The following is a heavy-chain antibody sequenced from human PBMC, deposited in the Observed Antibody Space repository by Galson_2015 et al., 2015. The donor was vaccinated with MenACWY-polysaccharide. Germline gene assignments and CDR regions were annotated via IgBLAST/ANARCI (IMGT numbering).Heavy chain of an antibody. CDR1: GFSFGTSW. V-gene: IGHV3-7*01. CDR3: ARVLTHWYCDR. D-gene: IGHD4-23*01. Sequence: SLRLSCAASGFSFGTSWMTWFRRAPGKGLEWVANIAPDGSEMFYVHSVKGRFTISRDNARNSLYLQMHSLRADDTAEYYCARVLTHWYCDRWCRGTLVTVSP. CDR2: IAPDGSEM. J-gene: IGHJ2*01.